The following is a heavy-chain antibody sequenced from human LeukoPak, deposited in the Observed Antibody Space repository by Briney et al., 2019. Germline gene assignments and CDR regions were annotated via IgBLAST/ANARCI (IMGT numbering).Heavy chain of an antibody. Sequence: GGSLRLSCAASGFTFSRYWMHWVRQAPGKGLVWVSRINSDGSSTSYADSAKGRFTISRDNAKNTLYLQMNSLRAEDTAVYYCARASTPLGIANVDYWGQGTLVTVSS. CDR3: ARASTPLGIANVDY. J-gene: IGHJ4*02. V-gene: IGHV3-74*01. D-gene: IGHD5/OR15-5a*01. CDR2: INSDGSST. CDR1: GFTFSRYW.